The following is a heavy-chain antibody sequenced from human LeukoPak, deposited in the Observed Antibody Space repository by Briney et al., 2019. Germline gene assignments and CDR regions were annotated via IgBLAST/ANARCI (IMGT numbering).Heavy chain of an antibody. D-gene: IGHD3-16*01. CDR3: ARIGGVFHH. CDR2: IYYSGIT. J-gene: IGHJ1*01. V-gene: IGHV4-59*01. CDR1: GGSISSYY. Sequence: SETLSLTCTVSGGSISSYYWSWIRQPPGGGLEWIGHIYYSGITNYNPSTKRRVTISVDTSKNQFSLKLKSATAAGTAVDYRARIGGVFHHWGQGTLVTVSS.